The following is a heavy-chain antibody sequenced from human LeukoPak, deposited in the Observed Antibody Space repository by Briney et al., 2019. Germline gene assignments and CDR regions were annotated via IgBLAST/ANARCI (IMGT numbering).Heavy chain of an antibody. V-gene: IGHV3-23*01. D-gene: IGHD2-15*01. CDR3: AKGYSSSYLRNAFDI. Sequence: GGSLRLSCTIFGGTLSTYEFNWVRQAPGKRPEWISYMSRTADRIDHADSVKGRFTISRDNSKNTLSLQMNSLRVDDTAVYYCAKGYSSSYLRNAFDIWGQGTMVTVSS. J-gene: IGHJ3*02. CDR2: MSRTADRI. CDR1: GGTLSTYE.